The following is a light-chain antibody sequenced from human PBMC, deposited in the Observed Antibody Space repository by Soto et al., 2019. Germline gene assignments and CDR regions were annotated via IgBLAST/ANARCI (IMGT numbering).Light chain of an antibody. CDR1: QSVSSTY. J-gene: IGKJ1*01. CDR3: HQYGSSPWT. V-gene: IGKV3-20*01. Sequence: EIVLTQSPGTLSLSPGERATLSCRASQSVSSTYLAWYDQKPGQAPRLLIYGASSRATGIPDRFSGSGSGTDFTLSISRVEPEDFAVFYFHQYGSSPWTFGQGTKVEIK. CDR2: GAS.